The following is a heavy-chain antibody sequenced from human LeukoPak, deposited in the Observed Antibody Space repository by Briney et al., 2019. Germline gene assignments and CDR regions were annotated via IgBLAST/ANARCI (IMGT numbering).Heavy chain of an antibody. J-gene: IGHJ4*02. CDR3: ARPYCSSATCSQTGDY. V-gene: IGHV5-51*01. CDR2: IYPGDSDT. D-gene: IGHD2-2*01. CDR1: GYSFTSYW. Sequence: GESLKISCKGSGYSFTSYWIAWVRQMPGKGLEWMGIIYPGDSDTRYSPSFQGQVTISADKSISTAYLQWSSLKASDTAMYYCARPYCSSATCSQTGDYWGQGTLVTVSS.